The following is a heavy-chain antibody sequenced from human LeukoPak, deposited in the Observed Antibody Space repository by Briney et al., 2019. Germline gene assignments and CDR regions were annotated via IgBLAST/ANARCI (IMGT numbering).Heavy chain of an antibody. CDR3: ARFDYWSGFYPLDH. D-gene: IGHD3-3*01. J-gene: IGHJ4*02. V-gene: IGHV3-30*02. CDR2: IRYDASNE. Sequence: GGSLRLSWAASGFTFSLYGMQWVRQAPGKGLQWVASIRYDASNEYYVDSVKGRFTISRDNSENTLYLQMNSLRTEDTAVYYCARFDYWSGFYPLDHWGQGTLVTVSS. CDR1: GFTFSLYG.